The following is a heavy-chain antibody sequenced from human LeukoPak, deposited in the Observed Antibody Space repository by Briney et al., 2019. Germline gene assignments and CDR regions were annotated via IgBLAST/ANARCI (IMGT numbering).Heavy chain of an antibody. CDR2: ISSSGSTI. CDR1: GFTFSDYY. Sequence: PGGSLRLSCAASGFTFSDYYISWIRQAPGKGLEWVSYISSSGSTIYYADSVKGRFTISRDNAKNSLYLQMNSLRAEDTAVYYCAREISGERTYYFDYWGQGTLVTVSS. CDR3: AREISGERTYYFDY. V-gene: IGHV3-11*01. J-gene: IGHJ4*02. D-gene: IGHD1-26*01.